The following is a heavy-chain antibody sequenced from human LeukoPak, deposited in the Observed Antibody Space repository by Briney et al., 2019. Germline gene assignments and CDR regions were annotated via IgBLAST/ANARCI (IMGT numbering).Heavy chain of an antibody. Sequence: PGGSLRLSCVASGFTFSDYAMNWVRQAPGKGPEWVSGISASGAGTYYADSVKGRFTISRDNFQNTLYLQMNSLGAEDTAVYYCAKVLWFGVSAPQACDFWGQGTMVTVSS. CDR2: ISASGAGT. CDR1: GFTFSDYA. D-gene: IGHD3-10*01. V-gene: IGHV3-23*01. CDR3: AKVLWFGVSAPQACDF. J-gene: IGHJ3*01.